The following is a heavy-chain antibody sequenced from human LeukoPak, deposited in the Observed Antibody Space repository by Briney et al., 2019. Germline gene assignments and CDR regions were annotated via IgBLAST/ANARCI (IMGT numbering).Heavy chain of an antibody. CDR3: ARHRKLRTHRGFDY. CDR1: GGSISGTTYH. Sequence: PSETLSLTCTVSGGSISGTTYHWGWIRQPPGKGLEWIASIYFSGSALYNPSLKSRVTMSVDTSKNQFSLKLSSVTAADTAVYYCARHRKLRTHRGFDYWGQGTLVTVSS. V-gene: IGHV4-39*01. J-gene: IGHJ4*02. D-gene: IGHD3-16*01. CDR2: IYFSGSA.